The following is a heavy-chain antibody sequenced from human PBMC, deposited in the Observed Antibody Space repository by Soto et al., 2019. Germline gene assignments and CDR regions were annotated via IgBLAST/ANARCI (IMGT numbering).Heavy chain of an antibody. CDR2: ISYDGSNK. V-gene: IGHV3-30*03. J-gene: IGHJ4*02. Sequence: GGSLRLSCAASGFTFSSYGMHWVRQAPGKGLEWVAVISYDGSNKYYADSVKGRFTISRDNSKNTLYLQMNSLRAEDTAVYYCATMTTVALIDYWGQGTLVTVSS. D-gene: IGHD4-17*01. CDR3: ATMTTVALIDY. CDR1: GFTFSSYG.